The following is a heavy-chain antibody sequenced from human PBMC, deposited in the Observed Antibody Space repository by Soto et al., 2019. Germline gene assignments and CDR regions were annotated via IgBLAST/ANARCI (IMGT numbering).Heavy chain of an antibody. Sequence: SEPMSLTWIVSCGSIISLSYHWGWIRQPPGKGLEWIGSIYYSGSTYYNPSLKSRVTISVDTSKNQFSLKLSSVTAADTAVYYCARHQSHSSSYVDPWGQGTLVTVSS. D-gene: IGHD6-13*01. CDR3: ARHQSHSSSYVDP. J-gene: IGHJ5*02. CDR1: CGSIISLSYH. V-gene: IGHV4-39*01. CDR2: IYYSGST.